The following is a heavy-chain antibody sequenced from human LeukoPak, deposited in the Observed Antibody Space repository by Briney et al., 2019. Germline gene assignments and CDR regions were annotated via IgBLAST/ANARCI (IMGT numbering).Heavy chain of an antibody. CDR3: ARESGGTSANY. D-gene: IGHD2-2*01. CDR2: INPNSGGT. CDR1: GYTFTSYD. J-gene: IGHJ4*02. Sequence: ASVKVSCKASGYTFTSYDINWVRQATGQGLEWMGWINPNSGGTNYAQKLQGRVTMTTDTSTSTAYMELRSLRSDDTAVYYCARESGGTSANYWGQGTLVTVSS. V-gene: IGHV1-18*01.